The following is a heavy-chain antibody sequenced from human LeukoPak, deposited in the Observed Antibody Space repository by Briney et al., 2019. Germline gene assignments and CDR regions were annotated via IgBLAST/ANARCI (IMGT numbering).Heavy chain of an antibody. Sequence: GGSLRLSCAASGFTFSDYYMSWIRQAPGKGLEWVSYISSSGSTIYYADSVKGRFTISRDNAKNSLYLQMNSLRAEDTAVYYCARVILSSSWYFYFDYWGQGTLVTVSS. J-gene: IGHJ4*02. D-gene: IGHD6-13*01. CDR3: ARVILSSSWYFYFDY. V-gene: IGHV3-11*04. CDR1: GFTFSDYY. CDR2: ISSSGSTI.